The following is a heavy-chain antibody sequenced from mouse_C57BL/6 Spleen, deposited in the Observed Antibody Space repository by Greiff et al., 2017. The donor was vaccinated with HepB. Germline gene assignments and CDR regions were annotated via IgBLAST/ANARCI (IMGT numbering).Heavy chain of an antibody. V-gene: IGHV5-17*01. CDR3: ARRGQLRRSYAMDY. J-gene: IGHJ4*01. CDR1: GFTFSDYG. D-gene: IGHD3-2*02. Sequence: EVMLVESGGGLVKPGGSLKLSCAASGFTFSDYGMHWVRQAPEKGLEWVAYISSGSSTIYYADTVKGRFTISRDNAKNTLFLQMTRLMSEDTAMYYCARRGQLRRSYAMDYWGQGTSVTVSS. CDR2: ISSGSSTI.